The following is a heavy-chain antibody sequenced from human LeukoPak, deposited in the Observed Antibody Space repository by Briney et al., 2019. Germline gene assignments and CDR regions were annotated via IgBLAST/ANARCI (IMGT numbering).Heavy chain of an antibody. D-gene: IGHD2-2*01. V-gene: IGHV1-8*03. J-gene: IGHJ4*02. Sequence: GASVKVSCKASGYTFTSYDINWVRQATGQGLEWMGWMNPNSGNTGYAQKFQGRVTITRNTSISTAYMEQSSLRSEDTAVYYCARGSRYCSSTSCLYYFDYWGQGTLVTVSS. CDR2: MNPNSGNT. CDR3: ARGSRYCSSTSCLYYFDY. CDR1: GYTFTSYD.